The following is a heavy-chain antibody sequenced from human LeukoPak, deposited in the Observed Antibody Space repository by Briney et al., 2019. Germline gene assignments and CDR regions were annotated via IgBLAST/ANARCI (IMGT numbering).Heavy chain of an antibody. J-gene: IGHJ2*01. V-gene: IGHV1-8*02. Sequence: ASVKVSCKASGYTFTGYYMHWVRQAPGQGLEWMGWMNPNSGNTGYAQKFQGRVTMTRNTSISTAYMELSSLRSEDTAVYYCARVRLKSVTRGYWYFDLWGRGTLVTVSS. D-gene: IGHD4-17*01. CDR1: GYTFTGYY. CDR3: ARVRLKSVTRGYWYFDL. CDR2: MNPNSGNT.